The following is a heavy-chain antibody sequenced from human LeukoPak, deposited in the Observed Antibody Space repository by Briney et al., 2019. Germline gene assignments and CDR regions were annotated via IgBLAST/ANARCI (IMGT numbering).Heavy chain of an antibody. J-gene: IGHJ6*03. CDR1: GFTFSSYG. V-gene: IGHV3-33*01. CDR2: IWYDGSNK. CDR3: ARGGLSRYYYYMDV. Sequence: PGGSLRLSCAASGFTFSSYGMHWVRQAPGKGQEWVSVIWYDGSNKYYADSVKGRFTISRDNSKNTLYLQMNSLRAEDTAVYYCARGGLSRYYYYMDVWGKGTTVTVSS. D-gene: IGHD6-25*01.